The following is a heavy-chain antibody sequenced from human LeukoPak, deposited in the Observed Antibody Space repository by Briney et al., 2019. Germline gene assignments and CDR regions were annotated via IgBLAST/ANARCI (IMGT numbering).Heavy chain of an antibody. Sequence: PSETLSLTCTVSGGSISSSSYYWGWIRQPPGKGLEWIGEINHSGSTNYNPPLKSRVTISLDTSKSQFSLKVRYVTAADTAVYYCARGLNDSWTGENYWGQGTLVTVSS. CDR3: ARGLNDSWTGENY. J-gene: IGHJ4*02. V-gene: IGHV4-39*07. D-gene: IGHD3-3*01. CDR2: INHSGST. CDR1: GGSISSSSYY.